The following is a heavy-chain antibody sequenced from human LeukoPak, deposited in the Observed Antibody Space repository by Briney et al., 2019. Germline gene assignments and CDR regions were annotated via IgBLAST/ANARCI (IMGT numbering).Heavy chain of an antibody. CDR1: GFTFSSYW. Sequence: PGGSLRLSCAASGFTFSSYWMSWVRQAPGKGLEWVSGINWNGGSTGYGDSVKGRFTISRDNAKNSLYLQMNSLRAEDTALYYCASHYSNKWLSHFDYWGQGTLVTVSS. J-gene: IGHJ4*02. CDR2: INWNGGST. CDR3: ASHYSNKWLSHFDY. D-gene: IGHD3-22*01. V-gene: IGHV3-20*04.